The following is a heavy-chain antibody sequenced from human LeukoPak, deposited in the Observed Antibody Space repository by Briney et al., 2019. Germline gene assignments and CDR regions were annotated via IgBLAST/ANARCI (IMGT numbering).Heavy chain of an antibody. V-gene: IGHV4-59*08. D-gene: IGHD6-13*01. CDR3: VRRVVVAAAEWFDP. CDR2: IYYSGST. CDR1: GGSISSYY. Sequence: SETLSLTCTVSGGSISSYYWSWIRQPPGKGLEWIGYIYYSGSTNYNPSLKSRVTISVDTSKNQFSLKLSSVTAADTAVYYCVRRVVVAAAEWFDPWGQGTLVTVSS. J-gene: IGHJ5*02.